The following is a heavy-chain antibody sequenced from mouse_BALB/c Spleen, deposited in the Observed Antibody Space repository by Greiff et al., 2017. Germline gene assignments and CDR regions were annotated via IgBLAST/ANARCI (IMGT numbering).Heavy chain of an antibody. Sequence: QVQLQQSGAELARPGASVKMSCKASGYTFTSYTMHWVKQRPGQGLEWIGYINPSSGYTNYNQKFKDKATLTADKSSSTAYMQLSSLTSEDSAVYYCASSPYDYEGGYAMDYWGQGTSVTVSS. CDR2: INPSSGYT. D-gene: IGHD2-4*01. V-gene: IGHV1-4*01. J-gene: IGHJ4*01. CDR3: ASSPYDYEGGYAMDY. CDR1: GYTFTSYT.